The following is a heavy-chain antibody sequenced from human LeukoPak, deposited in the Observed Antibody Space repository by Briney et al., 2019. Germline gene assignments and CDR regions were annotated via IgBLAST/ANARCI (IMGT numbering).Heavy chain of an antibody. CDR1: VGSISSDY. J-gene: IGHJ6*03. V-gene: IGHV4-59*08. CDR3: ARRTTYYDLSGYYYYIDV. Sequence: SETLSLTCTVSVGSISSDYWNGIRQPPGKGLEWIGNVYSTGNTIYSPSLDSRVTISIDTSKTPFSLSLTSVTAADTAVYQCARRTTYYDLSGYYYYIDVWGKGTPVTVSS. CDR2: VYSTGNT. D-gene: IGHD3-3*01.